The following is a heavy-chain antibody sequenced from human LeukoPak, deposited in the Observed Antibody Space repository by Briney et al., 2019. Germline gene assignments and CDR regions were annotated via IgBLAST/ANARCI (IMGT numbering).Heavy chain of an antibody. CDR2: IRSKAYGGTT. CDR1: GFTFGDYA. Sequence: PGGSLRLSCTASGFTFGDYAMSWFRQAPGKGLEWVGFIRSKAYGGTTEYAASVKGRFTISRDDSKSIAYLQMNSLRAEDTAVYYCAKGGLYYYDSSGYLDYWGQGTLVTVSS. V-gene: IGHV3-49*03. J-gene: IGHJ4*02. CDR3: AKGGLYYYDSSGYLDY. D-gene: IGHD3-22*01.